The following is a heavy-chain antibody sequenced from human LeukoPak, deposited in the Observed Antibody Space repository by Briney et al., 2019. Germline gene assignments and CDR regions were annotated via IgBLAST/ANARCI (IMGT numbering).Heavy chain of an antibody. Sequence: ASVKVSCKASGYTFTTYYMHWVRQAPGQGLEWMGVVNPSGGGTSYSQMFQGRLTMTRDMSTRQISLKLSSVTAADTAVYYCARAVGGDGSGSLWGPGTLVTVSS. CDR1: GYTFTTYY. D-gene: IGHD3-10*01. V-gene: IGHV1-46*01. CDR2: VNPSGGGT. CDR3: ARAVGGDGSGSL. J-gene: IGHJ4*02.